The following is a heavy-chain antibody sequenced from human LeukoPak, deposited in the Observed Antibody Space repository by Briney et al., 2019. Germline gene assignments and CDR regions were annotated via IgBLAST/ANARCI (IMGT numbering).Heavy chain of an antibody. D-gene: IGHD6-13*01. CDR3: ARDTSRSSNWYETKGFDY. J-gene: IGHJ4*02. CDR1: GFTFSSYW. Sequence: GGSLRLSCAASGFTFSSYWMSWVRQAPGKGLEWVANIKQDGSEKYYVDSVKGRFTISRDNAKNSLYLQMNSLRAEDTAVYYCARDTSRSSNWYETKGFDYWGQGTLATVSS. V-gene: IGHV3-7*01. CDR2: IKQDGSEK.